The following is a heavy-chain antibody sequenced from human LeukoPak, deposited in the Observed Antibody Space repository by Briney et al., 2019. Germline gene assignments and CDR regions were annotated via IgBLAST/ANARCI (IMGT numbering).Heavy chain of an antibody. Sequence: PGGSLRLSCAASGFTFSSYGMHWVRQAPGKGLEWVAVISFHGTDSFYADSVKGRFTISRDNSKNTLYLQMSSLRADDTAVYYCSTDPRLLIYWGHGTLVTVSS. D-gene: IGHD2-8*01. CDR3: STDPRLLIY. CDR2: ISFHGTDS. CDR1: GFTFSSYG. V-gene: IGHV3-30*03. J-gene: IGHJ4*01.